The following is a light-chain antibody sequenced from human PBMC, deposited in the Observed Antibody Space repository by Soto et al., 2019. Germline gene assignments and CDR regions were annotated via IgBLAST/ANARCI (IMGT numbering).Light chain of an antibody. CDR3: QQYGNSRWT. CDR2: GAS. Sequence: TXSXXPGEXATLXCRASQSVXXRYLAWYQQRPGQGPRLLISGASTRATGIPDRFSXXXXXXXXXLTISRLEPEDFAVYYCQQYGNSRWTFGQGTKVEXK. J-gene: IGKJ1*01. CDR1: QSVXXRY. V-gene: IGKV3-20*01.